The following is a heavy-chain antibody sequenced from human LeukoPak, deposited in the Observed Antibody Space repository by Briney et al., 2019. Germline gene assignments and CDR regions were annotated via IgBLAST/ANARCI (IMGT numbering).Heavy chain of an antibody. J-gene: IGHJ4*02. V-gene: IGHV4-34*01. CDR2: INHSGST. CDR1: DGRFGGYY. CDR3: ARGGGIVVVVAAAYFDY. Sequence: SNTISHGRAVEDGRFGGYYWSWIRQHPGKGLEWIGEINHSGSTNYNPSLKSRVTISVDTSKNQFSLKLSSVTAADTAVYYCARGGGIVVVVAAAYFDYWGQGTLVTVSS. D-gene: IGHD2-15*01.